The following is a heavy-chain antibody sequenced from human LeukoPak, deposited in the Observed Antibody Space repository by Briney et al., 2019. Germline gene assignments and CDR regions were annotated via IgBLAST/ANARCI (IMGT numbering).Heavy chain of an antibody. CDR2: ITSSSSII. Sequence: GGSLRLSCAASGFTFSSYSMNWVRQAPGKGREWLSYITSSSSIIYYADSVKGRFTISRDNAKNSLYLQMNSLRAEDTAVYYCARVLGGSYDFDYWGQGTLVTVSS. D-gene: IGHD1-26*01. CDR3: ARVLGGSYDFDY. V-gene: IGHV3-48*01. J-gene: IGHJ4*02. CDR1: GFTFSSYS.